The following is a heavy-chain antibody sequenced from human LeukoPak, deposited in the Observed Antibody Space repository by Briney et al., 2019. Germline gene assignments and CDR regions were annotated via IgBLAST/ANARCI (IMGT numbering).Heavy chain of an antibody. CDR3: AREPPAGYCSSTSCPRRGYFDY. CDR1: GFTFSDYY. Sequence: GGSLRLSCAASGFTFSDYYMSWIRQAPGKGLEWVSYISSSSSCTNYADSVKGRFTISRDNAKNSLYLQMNSLRAEDTAVYYCAREPPAGYCSSTSCPRRGYFDYWGQGTLVTVSS. CDR2: ISSSSSCT. D-gene: IGHD2-2*01. J-gene: IGHJ4*02. V-gene: IGHV3-11*06.